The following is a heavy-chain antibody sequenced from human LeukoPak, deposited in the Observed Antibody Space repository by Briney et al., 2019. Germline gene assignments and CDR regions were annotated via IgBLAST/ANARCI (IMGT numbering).Heavy chain of an antibody. D-gene: IGHD3-10*01. J-gene: IGHJ3*02. CDR3: ARESAYGSGTPPVDAFDI. V-gene: IGHV1-2*02. CDR1: GYTFTGYY. Sequence: GASVKVSCKASGYTFTGYYMHWVRQAPGQGLEWMGWINPNSGGTNYAQKFQGRVTMTRDTSISTAYMELSRLRSDDTAVYYCARESAYGSGTPPVDAFDIWGQGTMVTVSS. CDR2: INPNSGGT.